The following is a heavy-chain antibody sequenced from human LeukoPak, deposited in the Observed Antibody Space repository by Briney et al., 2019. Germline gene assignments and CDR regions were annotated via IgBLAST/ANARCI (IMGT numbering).Heavy chain of an antibody. CDR3: ATTYCGGDCSADFDY. J-gene: IGHJ4*02. V-gene: IGHV3-74*01. D-gene: IGHD2-21*02. Sequence: QPAGSLRLSCAASGFTFSSYWMHWVRQAPGKGLVWVSRINSDGSSTSYADSVKGRFTISRDNAKNTLYLQMNSLRAEDTAVYYCATTYCGGDCSADFDYWGQGILVTVSS. CDR2: INSDGSST. CDR1: GFTFSSYW.